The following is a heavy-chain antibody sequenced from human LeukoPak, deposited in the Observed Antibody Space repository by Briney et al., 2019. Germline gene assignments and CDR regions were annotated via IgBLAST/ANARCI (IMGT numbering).Heavy chain of an antibody. CDR3: AKDQYYGSGSPLRCFQH. CDR1: GFTFSSYA. J-gene: IGHJ1*01. Sequence: PGGSLRLSCAASGFTFSSYAMSWVRQAPGKGLEWVSVISGSGGSTYYADSVKGRFTISRDNSKNTLYLQMNSLRAEDTALYYCAKDQYYGSGSPLRCFQHWGQGTLVTVSS. CDR2: ISGSGGST. V-gene: IGHV3-23*01. D-gene: IGHD3-10*01.